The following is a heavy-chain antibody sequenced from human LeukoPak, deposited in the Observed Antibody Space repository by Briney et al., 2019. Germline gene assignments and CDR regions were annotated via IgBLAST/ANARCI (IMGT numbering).Heavy chain of an antibody. CDR3: ARHVPTPYYGTSGPFDY. D-gene: IGHD3-22*01. CDR1: GYSISSGYY. V-gene: IGHV4-38-2*02. J-gene: IGHJ4*02. CDR2: IYYSGTT. Sequence: SETLSLTCNVSGYSISSGYYWGWIRQPPGQGLEWIGCIYYSGTTDYNPSLRSRVTLSVDTSKNQFSLKLTSVTAADTAVYFCARHVPTPYYGTSGPFDYWGQGTLVTVSS.